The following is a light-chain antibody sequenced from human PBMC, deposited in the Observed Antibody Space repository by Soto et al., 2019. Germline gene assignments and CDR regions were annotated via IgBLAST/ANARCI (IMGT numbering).Light chain of an antibody. CDR1: SSDVGGYNY. J-gene: IGLJ2*01. CDR3: SSYRSSSIVV. CDR2: EVS. Sequence: QSALTQPASVSGSPGQSITISCTGTSSDVGGYNYVSWYQQHPGKAPKLMIYEVSNRPSGVSNRFSGSKSGNTASLTISGRQAEDEADYYCSSYRSSSIVVFGGGTQLTVL. V-gene: IGLV2-14*01.